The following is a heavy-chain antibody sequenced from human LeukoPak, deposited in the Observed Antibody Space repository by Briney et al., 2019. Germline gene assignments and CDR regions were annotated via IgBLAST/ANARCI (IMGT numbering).Heavy chain of an antibody. V-gene: IGHV3-49*04. D-gene: IGHD6-13*01. CDR1: GFTFGDYA. Sequence: GGSLRLSCTASGFTFGDYAMSWVRQAPGKGLEWVGFIRSKAYGGTTEYAASVKGRFTISRDDSKSIAYLQMNSLKTEDTAVYYCTREGSSWDVDYWGQGTLVTVSS. CDR3: TREGSSWDVDY. J-gene: IGHJ4*02. CDR2: IRSKAYGGTT.